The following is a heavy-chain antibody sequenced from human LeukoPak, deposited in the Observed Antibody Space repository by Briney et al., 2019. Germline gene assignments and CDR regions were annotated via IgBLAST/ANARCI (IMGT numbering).Heavy chain of an antibody. CDR3: ARDKGTYYFDY. Sequence: AGGSLRLSCAASGFSFRSLGMHWVRQAPGKGLEWVTGVLHDGSYKYYADSVKGRFTISTDNSKNTLYLQMNSLRAEDTAVYYCARDKGTYYFDYWGQGTLVTVSS. V-gene: IGHV3-33*01. CDR2: VLHDGSYK. J-gene: IGHJ4*02. D-gene: IGHD3/OR15-3a*01. CDR1: GFSFRSLG.